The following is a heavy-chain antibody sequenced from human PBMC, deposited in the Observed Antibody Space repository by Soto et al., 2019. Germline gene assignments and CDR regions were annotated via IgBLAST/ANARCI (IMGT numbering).Heavy chain of an antibody. CDR3: YLRYFDWYPDE. Sequence: GGSLRLSCAASGFTFSNAWMSWVRQAPGKGLEWVGRIKSNTDGGTTDYAAPVKGRFTISRDDSKNTLYLQMNSLKTEDTAVYYCYLRYFDWYPDEWGQGTLVTVSS. CDR2: IKSNTDGGTT. V-gene: IGHV3-15*01. D-gene: IGHD3-9*01. CDR1: GFTFSNAW. J-gene: IGHJ4*02.